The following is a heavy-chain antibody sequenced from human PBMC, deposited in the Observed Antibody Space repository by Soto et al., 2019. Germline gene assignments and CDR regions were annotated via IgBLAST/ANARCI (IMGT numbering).Heavy chain of an antibody. Sequence: EVQLVESGGGLVKPGGSLRLSCAASGFTFSTFSLNWVRQAPGKGLEWVSSISTTLSYIYYADSVKGRFTISRDNGKNSLYLPMDSLQAEDSAVYYCAASSRYYDFWSGYYGEFDYWGQGILVTVSS. D-gene: IGHD3-3*01. V-gene: IGHV3-21*01. CDR3: AASSRYYDFWSGYYGEFDY. J-gene: IGHJ4*02. CDR2: ISTTLSYI. CDR1: GFTFSTFS.